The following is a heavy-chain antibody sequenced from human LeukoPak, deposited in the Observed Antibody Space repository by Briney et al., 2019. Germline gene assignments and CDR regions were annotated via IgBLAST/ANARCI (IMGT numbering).Heavy chain of an antibody. CDR2: ISWDGGST. Sequence: PGGSLRLSCAASGFIFDDYAMHWVRQAPGKGLEWVSLISWDGGSTYYADSVKGRFIISRDNSKNSLYLQMNSLRAEDTALYYCAEEEGGIHHNFDYWGQGTLVTVSS. J-gene: IGHJ4*02. V-gene: IGHV3-43D*03. CDR3: AEEEGGIHHNFDY. D-gene: IGHD3-16*01. CDR1: GFIFDDYA.